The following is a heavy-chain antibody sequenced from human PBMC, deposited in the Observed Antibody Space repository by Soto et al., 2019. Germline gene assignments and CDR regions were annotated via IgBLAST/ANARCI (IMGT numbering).Heavy chain of an antibody. Sequence: ASVKVSCKASGFSFTGYYIHWLRQAPGQGLEWMGWINAHSGGTEYAQKFQGRVTLTRDTSIATAYLTLTSLTSDDTALYYCAKDLTRQLAYWLDPWGQGTRVTVSS. CDR1: GFSFTGYY. CDR2: INAHSGGT. V-gene: IGHV1-2*02. J-gene: IGHJ5*02. CDR3: AKDLTRQLAYWLDP. D-gene: IGHD6-6*01.